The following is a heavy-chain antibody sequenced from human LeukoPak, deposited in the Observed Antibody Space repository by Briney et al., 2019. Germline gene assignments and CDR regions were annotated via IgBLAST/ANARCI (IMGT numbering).Heavy chain of an antibody. CDR2: INHSGSA. Sequence: SETLSLTCAVSGGSFSGYYWTWIRQPPGKGLEWIGEINHSGSANYNPSLKSRVTISLDTSKNQFSLKLSSVTAADTAVYYCARVVVPAARLRFLELPRQGYFDYWGQGTLVTVSS. CDR3: ARVVVPAARLRFLELPRQGYFDY. D-gene: IGHD3-3*01. J-gene: IGHJ4*02. CDR1: GGSFSGYY. V-gene: IGHV4-34*01.